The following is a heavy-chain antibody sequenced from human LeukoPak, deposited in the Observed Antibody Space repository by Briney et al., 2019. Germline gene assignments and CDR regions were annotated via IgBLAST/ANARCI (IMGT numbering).Heavy chain of an antibody. J-gene: IGHJ4*02. Sequence: GGSLRLSCAASGFTFSSYAMSWVRQAPGKGLEWVSAISGSSGSTYYADSVKGRFTISRDNSKNTLYLQKNSLRAEDTAVYYCAKGKGSEAAHFDYWGQGTLVTVSS. V-gene: IGHV3-23*01. D-gene: IGHD2-15*01. CDR3: AKGKGSEAAHFDY. CDR2: ISGSSGST. CDR1: GFTFSSYA.